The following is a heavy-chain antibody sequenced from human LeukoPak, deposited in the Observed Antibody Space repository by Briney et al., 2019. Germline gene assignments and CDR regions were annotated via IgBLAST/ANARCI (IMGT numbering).Heavy chain of an antibody. CDR3: ARDFVTHPSYGELGY. J-gene: IGHJ4*02. CDR2: INQNGKEK. D-gene: IGHD4-17*01. Sequence: GGSLRLSCAASGFTISNYWMTWVRQAPGKGLEWMANINQNGKEKFYVDSVKGRFTISRDNAKNSLYLQMNSLRAEDTAVYLCARDFVTHPSYGELGYWGQGALVTVSS. V-gene: IGHV3-7*01. CDR1: GFTISNYW.